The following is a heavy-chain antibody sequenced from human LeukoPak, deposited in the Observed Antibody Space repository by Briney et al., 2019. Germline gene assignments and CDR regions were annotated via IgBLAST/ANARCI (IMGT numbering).Heavy chain of an antibody. CDR3: AREGIKVVITKAAFDI. J-gene: IGHJ3*02. Sequence: QLGRSLRLSCAASGFTFSSYAMHWVRQAPGKGLEWVAVISYDGSNKYYADSVKGRFTISRDNSKNTLYLQMNSLRAEDTAVYYCAREGIKVVITKAAFDIWGQGTMVTVSS. D-gene: IGHD3-22*01. CDR1: GFTFSSYA. CDR2: ISYDGSNK. V-gene: IGHV3-30*04.